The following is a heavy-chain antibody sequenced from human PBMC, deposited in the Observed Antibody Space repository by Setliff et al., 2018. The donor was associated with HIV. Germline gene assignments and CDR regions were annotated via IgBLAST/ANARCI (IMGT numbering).Heavy chain of an antibody. CDR1: GFTFSTYA. J-gene: IGHJ4*02. CDR3: AKEFEDLSGAY. D-gene: IGHD3-10*01. Sequence: LRLSCAASGFTFSTYAMHWVRQAPGKGLQWVAVISYDGSNKYYADSVKGRFTISRDNSKNTLYLQMNSLRAEDTATYYCAKEFEDLSGAYWGQGTLVTVSS. V-gene: IGHV3-30*04. CDR2: ISYDGSNK.